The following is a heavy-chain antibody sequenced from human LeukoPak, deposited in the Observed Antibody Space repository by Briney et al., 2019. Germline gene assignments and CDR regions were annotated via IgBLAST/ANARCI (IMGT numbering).Heavy chain of an antibody. CDR2: IYYSGNT. J-gene: IGHJ6*03. D-gene: IGHD6-6*01. CDR1: GGSISSYY. CDR3: ARDWGVGGRPGYMDV. V-gene: IGHV4-4*07. Sequence: SETLSLTCTVSGGSISSYYWSWIRQPAGKGLEWIGRIYYSGNTNYNPSLKSRVTILVDTSKNQVSLKLSSVTAADTAVYFCARDWGVGGRPGYMDVWGKGTTVTVSS.